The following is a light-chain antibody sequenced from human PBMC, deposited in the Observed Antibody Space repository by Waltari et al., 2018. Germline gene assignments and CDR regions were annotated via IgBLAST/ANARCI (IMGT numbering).Light chain of an antibody. CDR3: QQRSNLLT. CDR2: DAS. V-gene: IGKV3-11*01. Sequence: EVVLTQTLATLSLSPGERATLSCRASQSVNNFVGWYQKKSGQAPRLLIYDASNRDAGIPARFSGSGSGTEFTLTITSLEPEDFAIYYCQQRSNLLTFGGGTKVEIK. J-gene: IGKJ4*01. CDR1: QSVNNF.